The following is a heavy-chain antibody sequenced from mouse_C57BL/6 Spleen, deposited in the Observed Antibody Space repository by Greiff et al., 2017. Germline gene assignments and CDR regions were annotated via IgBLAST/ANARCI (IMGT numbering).Heavy chain of an antibody. J-gene: IGHJ4*01. Sequence: VQLQESGAELAKPGASVKLSCKASGYTFTSYWMHWVKQRPGQGLEWIGYINPSSGYTKYNQKFKAKATLTADKSSSTAYMQLSSLTYEDSAIYYCARGGNFYAMDYWGQGTSVTVSS. CDR3: ARGGNFYAMDY. V-gene: IGHV1-7*01. CDR2: INPSSGYT. D-gene: IGHD2-1*01. CDR1: GYTFTSYW.